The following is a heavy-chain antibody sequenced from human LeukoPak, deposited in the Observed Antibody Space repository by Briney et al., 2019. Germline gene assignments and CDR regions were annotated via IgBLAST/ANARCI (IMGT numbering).Heavy chain of an antibody. J-gene: IGHJ4*02. CDR2: IRSKTYSYAT. CDR1: GFTFSGSA. V-gene: IGHV3-73*01. CDR3: TSKTEWLSYIDY. D-gene: IGHD3-3*01. Sequence: GGSLRLSCAASGFTFSGSAMHWVRQASGKGLGWVGRIRSKTYSYATVYAASVKGRFTISRDDSKNTAYLQMNSLKTEDTAVYYCTSKTEWLSYIDYWGQGTLVTVSS.